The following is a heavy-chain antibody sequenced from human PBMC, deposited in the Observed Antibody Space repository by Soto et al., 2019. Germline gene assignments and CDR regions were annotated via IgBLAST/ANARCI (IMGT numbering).Heavy chain of an antibody. J-gene: IGHJ6*02. D-gene: IGHD4-17*01. Sequence: SVKVSCKASGGTFSSYAISWVRQAPGQGLERMGGIIPIFGTANYAQKFQGRVTITADESTSTAYMELSSLRSEDTAVYYCATALTATVTYYYYYGMDVWGQGTTVTVSS. CDR1: GGTFSSYA. CDR2: IIPIFGTA. CDR3: ATALTATVTYYYYYGMDV. V-gene: IGHV1-69*13.